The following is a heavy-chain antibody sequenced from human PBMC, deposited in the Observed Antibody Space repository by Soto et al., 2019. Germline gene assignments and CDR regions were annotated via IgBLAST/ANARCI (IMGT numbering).Heavy chain of an antibody. J-gene: IGHJ3*02. D-gene: IGHD7-27*01. CDR1: GYTFTGYY. Sequence: ASVKVSCKASGYTFTGYYMHWVRQAPGQGLEWMGWINPNSGGTNYAQKFQGRVTMTRDTSISTAYMELSRLRSDDTAVYYCARTWAKLTGDLKRRGDAFDIWGQGTMVTVSS. V-gene: IGHV1-2*02. CDR3: ARTWAKLTGDLKRRGDAFDI. CDR2: INPNSGGT.